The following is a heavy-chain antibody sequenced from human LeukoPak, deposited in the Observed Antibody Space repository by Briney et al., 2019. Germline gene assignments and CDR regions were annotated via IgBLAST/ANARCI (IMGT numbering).Heavy chain of an antibody. CDR3: ARHTRGSVGVPFDY. D-gene: IGHD1-26*01. CDR2: IYYSGST. CDR1: GGSISSNSYY. V-gene: IGHV4-39*01. Sequence: SETLSLTCTVSGGSISSNSYYWGWIRQPPGKGLEWLGSIYYSGSTYYNPSLKSRVTISVDTSKNQFSLKLSSVTAADTAVYHCARHTRGSVGVPFDYWGQGTLVTVSS. J-gene: IGHJ4*02.